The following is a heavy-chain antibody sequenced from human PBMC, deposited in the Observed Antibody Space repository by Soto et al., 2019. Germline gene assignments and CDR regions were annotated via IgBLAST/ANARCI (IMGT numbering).Heavy chain of an antibody. CDR3: ARQGDCSGGSCYSNCYYSYMDV. CDR2: IYPGDSDT. D-gene: IGHD2-15*01. CDR1: GYSFTSYW. V-gene: IGHV5-51*01. J-gene: IGHJ6*03. Sequence: LGESMQISCKGSGYSFTSYWIGCVRQIPGKGLEWMGIIYPGDSDTRYSPSFQGQVTISADKSISTAYLQWSSLKASDTAMYYCARQGDCSGGSCYSNCYYSYMDVWGKGTTVTVSS.